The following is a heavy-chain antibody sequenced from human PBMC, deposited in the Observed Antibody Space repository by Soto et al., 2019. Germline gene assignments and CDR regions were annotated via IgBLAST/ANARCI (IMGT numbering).Heavy chain of an antibody. CDR3: ARVYGDYESDPFDY. V-gene: IGHV3-30*03. J-gene: IGHJ4*02. Sequence: GGSLRLSCAASGLTFSSYGMHWVRQAPGRGLEWVAGISYDGRNKYYVDSVKGRFTISRDNSKNTLDLQMNSLRAEDTAVYYCARVYGDYESDPFDYWGQGTLVTVSS. D-gene: IGHD4-17*01. CDR2: ISYDGRNK. CDR1: GLTFSSYG.